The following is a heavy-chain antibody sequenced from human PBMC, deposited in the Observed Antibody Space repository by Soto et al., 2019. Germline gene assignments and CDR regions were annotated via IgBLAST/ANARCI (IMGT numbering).Heavy chain of an antibody. CDR2: TYYKSKWYN. CDR3: ARMRVTMVRGIIISYYGMDV. Sequence: SETLSLTCAISGDSVSSNSAAWNWIRQSPSRGLEWLGRTYYKSKWYNDYAVSVKSRITIHPDTSQNQFSLQLNSVTPEDTAVYYCARMRVTMVRGIIISYYGMDVWGQGTTVTVS. V-gene: IGHV6-1*01. J-gene: IGHJ6*02. D-gene: IGHD3-10*01. CDR1: GDSVSSNSAA.